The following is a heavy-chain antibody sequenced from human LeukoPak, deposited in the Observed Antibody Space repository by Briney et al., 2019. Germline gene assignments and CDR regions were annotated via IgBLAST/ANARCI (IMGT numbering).Heavy chain of an antibody. J-gene: IGHJ4*02. D-gene: IGHD6-19*01. Sequence: SETLSLTRTVSGGSVSSGSYYWSWIRQPPGKGLEWIGYIYYSGSTNYNPSLKSRVTISVDTSKNQFSLKLSSVTAADTAVYYCARDSEYSSGWEGFDYWGQGTLVTVSS. CDR3: ARDSEYSSGWEGFDY. CDR2: IYYSGST. V-gene: IGHV4-61*01. CDR1: GGSVSSGSYY.